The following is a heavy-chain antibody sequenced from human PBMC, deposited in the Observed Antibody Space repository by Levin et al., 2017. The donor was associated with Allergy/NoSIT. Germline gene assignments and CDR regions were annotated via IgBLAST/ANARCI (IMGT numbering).Heavy chain of an antibody. Sequence: SETLSLTCAVSGGSISSGGYSWSWIRQPPGKGLEWIGYIYHSGSTYYNPSLKSRVTISVDRSKNQFSLKLSSVTAADTAVYYCARVRVQGLDRWFDPWGQGTLVTVSS. CDR2: IYHSGST. CDR3: ARVRVQGLDRWFDP. J-gene: IGHJ5*02. V-gene: IGHV4-30-2*01. CDR1: GGSISSGGYS. D-gene: IGHD3-10*01.